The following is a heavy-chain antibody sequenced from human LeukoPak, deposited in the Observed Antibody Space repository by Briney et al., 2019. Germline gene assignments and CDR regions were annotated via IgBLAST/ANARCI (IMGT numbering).Heavy chain of an antibody. Sequence: GGSLRLSCAASGFTFSSYSMNWVRQAPGKGLEWVSSISISSGYIYYADPLRGRFTIYRDNAKNSLYLQMNSLRAQDTDVYYCAREWRGPSGYSGGYYMDVWGKGTTVTVSS. CDR1: GFTFSSYS. J-gene: IGHJ6*03. V-gene: IGHV3-21*01. D-gene: IGHD5-12*01. CDR2: ISISSGYI. CDR3: AREWRGPSGYSGGYYMDV.